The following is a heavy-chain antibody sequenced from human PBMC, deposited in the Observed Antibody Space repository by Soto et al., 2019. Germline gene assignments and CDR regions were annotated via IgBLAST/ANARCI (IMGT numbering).Heavy chain of an antibody. D-gene: IGHD7-27*01. CDR3: ATSGGGPGDY. J-gene: IGHJ4*02. Sequence: EVQLVESGGGLVQPGGSLRLSCVASGFTFSNFWLSWARQAPGKGLEWVANINQDGSAKYYVPSVRGRFTISRDNAKNALYLQMNSLRAEDAAVYYCATSGGGPGDYWGQGTLVTVSS. V-gene: IGHV3-7*01. CDR1: GFTFSNFW. CDR2: INQDGSAK.